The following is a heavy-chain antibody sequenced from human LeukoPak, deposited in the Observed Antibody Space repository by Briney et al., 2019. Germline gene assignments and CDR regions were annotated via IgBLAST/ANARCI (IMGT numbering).Heavy chain of an antibody. V-gene: IGHV3-23*01. J-gene: IGHJ4*02. CDR1: GFPFSSYA. CDR3: AKHRFESGGYHSTD. D-gene: IGHD3-22*01. Sequence: GGSLRLSCAASGFPFSSYAMNWVRQAPGKGLEWVSVIAGSDGFTQYADSVKGRFTISRDNSKNTVYLQMNSLRDEDTAVYYCAKHRFESGGYHSTDWGQGTLVTVSS. CDR2: IAGSDGFT.